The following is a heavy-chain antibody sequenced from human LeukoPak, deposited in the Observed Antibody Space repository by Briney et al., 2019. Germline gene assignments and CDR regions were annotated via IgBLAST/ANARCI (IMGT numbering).Heavy chain of an antibody. Sequence: GGSLRLSCAASGFTFDDYGMSWVRQAPGKGLEWVSGINWNGGSTAYADSVKGRFTISRDNAKNSLYLQMNSLRAEDTALYYCARVGSSGSYYAFDIWGQGTMVTVSS. CDR1: GFTFDDYG. J-gene: IGHJ3*02. V-gene: IGHV3-20*04. CDR2: INWNGGST. D-gene: IGHD1-26*01. CDR3: ARVGSSGSYYAFDI.